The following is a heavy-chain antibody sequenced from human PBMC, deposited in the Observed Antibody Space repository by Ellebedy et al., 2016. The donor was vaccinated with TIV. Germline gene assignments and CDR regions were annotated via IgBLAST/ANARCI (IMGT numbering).Heavy chain of an antibody. J-gene: IGHJ4*02. CDR2: ISGSGGRT. CDR1: GFTLSSYA. D-gene: IGHD1-14*01. V-gene: IGHV3-23*01. CDR3: AKDRWRAPELFDY. Sequence: GESLKISCAASGFTLSSYAMSWVRQAPGKGLEWVSGISGSGGRTYYADSVKGRFTISRDNSKNTLYLQMNSLRAEDTAVYYCAKDRWRAPELFDYWGQGTLVTVSS.